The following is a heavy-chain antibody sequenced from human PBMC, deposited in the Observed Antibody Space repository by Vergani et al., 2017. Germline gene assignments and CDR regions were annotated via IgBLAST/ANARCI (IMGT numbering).Heavy chain of an antibody. Sequence: EVQLLQSGGGVIQPGGSVRLSCAASGFTFSSYDMHWVRQATGKGLEWVSAIGTAGDTYYPGSVKGRFTISRENAKNSLYLQMNSLRAGDTAVYYCARLSYDTTPYLQGGYDCWGQGTLVSVSS. D-gene: IGHD3-22*01. CDR1: GFTFSSYD. V-gene: IGHV3-13*01. CDR2: IGTAGDT. CDR3: ARLSYDTTPYLQGGYDC. J-gene: IGHJ4*02.